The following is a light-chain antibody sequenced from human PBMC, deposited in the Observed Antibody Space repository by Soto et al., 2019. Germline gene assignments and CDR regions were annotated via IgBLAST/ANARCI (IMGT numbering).Light chain of an antibody. J-gene: IGKJ4*01. CDR2: GAS. CDR3: QQYNEWPHT. CDR1: QSVNSN. V-gene: IGKV3-15*01. Sequence: EIVMMQPGPLSVSPGERATLSCRASQSVNSNLAWFQQKPGQAPRFLIYGASTRATGVPARFSGGGSGREFTLTISSLQSEDFAVYYCQQYNEWPHTFGGGTTVEI.